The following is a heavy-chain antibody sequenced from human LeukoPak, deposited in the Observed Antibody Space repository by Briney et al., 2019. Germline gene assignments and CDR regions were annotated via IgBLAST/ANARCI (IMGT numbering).Heavy chain of an antibody. CDR2: ISSSSSYI. J-gene: IGHJ6*02. D-gene: IGHD1-26*01. V-gene: IGHV3-21*01. Sequence: GGSLRLSCAASGFTFSSYSMNWVRQAPGKGLEWVSSISSSSSYIYYADSVKGRFTISRDNAKNSLYLQMNSLRAEDTAVYYCARVDGSYGISLDVWGQGTTVTVSS. CDR1: GFTFSSYS. CDR3: ARVDGSYGISLDV.